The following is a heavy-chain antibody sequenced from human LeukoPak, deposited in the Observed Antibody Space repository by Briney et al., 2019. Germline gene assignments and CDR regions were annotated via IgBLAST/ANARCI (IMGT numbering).Heavy chain of an antibody. D-gene: IGHD6-13*01. J-gene: IGHJ4*02. Sequence: SETLSLTCAVYGGSFSGYYWSWIRQPPGKGLEWIGEINHSGSTNHTPSLKSRVTISVDTSKNQSSLKLSSVTAADTAVYYCARAPVAAAGFDYWGQGTLVTVSS. CDR3: ARAPVAAAGFDY. V-gene: IGHV4-34*01. CDR2: INHSGST. CDR1: GGSFSGYY.